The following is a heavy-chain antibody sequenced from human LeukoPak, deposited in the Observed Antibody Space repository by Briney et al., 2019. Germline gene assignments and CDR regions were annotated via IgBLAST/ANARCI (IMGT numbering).Heavy chain of an antibody. V-gene: IGHV1-3*01. D-gene: IGHD3-10*01. CDR3: ATGLWFGEFLFDY. CDR2: INAGNGNT. Sequence: ASVKVSCKASGYTFTSYAMHWVRRAPGQRLEWMGWINAGNGNTKYSQKFQGRVTITRDTSASTAYMELSSLRSEDTAVYYCATGLWFGEFLFDYWGQGTLVTVSS. J-gene: IGHJ4*02. CDR1: GYTFTSYA.